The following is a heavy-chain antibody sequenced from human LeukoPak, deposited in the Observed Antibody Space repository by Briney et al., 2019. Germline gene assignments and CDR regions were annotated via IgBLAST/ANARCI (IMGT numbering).Heavy chain of an antibody. J-gene: IGHJ5*01. CDR1: GDSISRGYY. D-gene: IGHD5-18*01. CDR3: ASGYGSGWLDS. Sequence: SETLSLTCTVSGDSISRGYYWVWIRQPPGKGLEWIGYIHSSGNTYYNPSLHNRLIISRDTNEDPLSLTLTSVTAADTAVYFCASGYGSGWLDSWGQGTQVTVSS. CDR2: IHSSGNT. V-gene: IGHV4-31*03.